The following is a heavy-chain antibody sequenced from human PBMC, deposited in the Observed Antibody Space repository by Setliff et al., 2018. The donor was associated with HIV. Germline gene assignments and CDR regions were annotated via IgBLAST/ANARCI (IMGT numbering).Heavy chain of an antibody. CDR2: VKQDGTET. V-gene: IGHV3-7*01. Sequence: ASVRLSCAASGFRFRSYWMSWVRQAPGKGLESVANVKQDGTETLYVDSVKGRFTISRDNAKNLVYLQMNSLRVEDTAVYFCARWGSGSYERVFDYWGQGMLVTVSS. CDR3: ARWGSGSYERVFDY. D-gene: IGHD1-26*01. CDR1: GFRFRSYW. J-gene: IGHJ4*02.